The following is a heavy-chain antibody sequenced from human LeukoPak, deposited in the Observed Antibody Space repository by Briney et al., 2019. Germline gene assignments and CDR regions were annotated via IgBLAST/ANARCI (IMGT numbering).Heavy chain of an antibody. CDR1: VYTFSSYG. Sequence: ASVNVSFKSSVYTFSSYGIVWVRQAPGQGLEGMGLISGYNGNTNYAQKLQGRVSMTTDTSTTTAYMELRSLTSDDTALYYCARSSLGTITAGPFDYWGQGTLVTVSS. CDR3: ARSSLGTITAGPFDY. D-gene: IGHD5-12*01. J-gene: IGHJ4*02. CDR2: ISGYNGNT. V-gene: IGHV1-18*01.